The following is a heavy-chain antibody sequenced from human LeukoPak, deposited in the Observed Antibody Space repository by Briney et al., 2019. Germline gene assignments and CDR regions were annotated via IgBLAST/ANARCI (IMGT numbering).Heavy chain of an antibody. J-gene: IGHJ4*02. D-gene: IGHD2-21*02. CDR1: GFTFSDYY. Sequence: PGGSLRLSCAASGFTFSDYYMSWIRQAPGKGLEWVSYISSSGSTIYYADSVKGRFTISRDNSKNSLYLQMNSLRAEDTAVYYCARAPMRTAAGRSDYWGQGALVTVSS. CDR2: ISSSGSTI. CDR3: ARAPMRTAAGRSDY. V-gene: IGHV3-11*04.